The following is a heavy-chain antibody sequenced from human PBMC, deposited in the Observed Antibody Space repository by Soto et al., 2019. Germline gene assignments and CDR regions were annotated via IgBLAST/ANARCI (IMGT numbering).Heavy chain of an antibody. Sequence: PGESLKISCKGSGYSFTSYWISWVRQMPGKGLEWMGRIDPSDSYTNYSPSFQGHVTISADKSISTAYLQWSSLKASDTAMYYCARIHIGYCSGGSCYPDYYYGMDVWGQGTTVTV. CDR2: IDPSDSYT. CDR3: ARIHIGYCSGGSCYPDYYYGMDV. V-gene: IGHV5-10-1*01. D-gene: IGHD2-15*01. CDR1: GYSFTSYW. J-gene: IGHJ6*02.